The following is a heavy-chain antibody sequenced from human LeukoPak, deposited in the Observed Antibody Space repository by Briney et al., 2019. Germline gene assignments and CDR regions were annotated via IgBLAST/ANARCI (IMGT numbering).Heavy chain of an antibody. CDR1: GFTFNNYA. V-gene: IGHV3-23*01. CDR3: AKERRAYDPWYFDL. CDR2: ISSGGST. D-gene: IGHD5-12*01. J-gene: IGHJ2*01. Sequence: GRSLRLSCVASGFTFNNYAMSWVRQAPGQGLEWVSAISSGGSTSYADSAKGRFTISRDNPQGTLSLQMNSLRVEDTAVYYCAKERRAYDPWYFDLWGRGTLVTVSS.